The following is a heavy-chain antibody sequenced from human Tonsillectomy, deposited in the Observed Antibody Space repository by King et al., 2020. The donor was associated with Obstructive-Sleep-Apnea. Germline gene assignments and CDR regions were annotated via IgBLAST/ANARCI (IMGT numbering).Heavy chain of an antibody. CDR2: INPGDSDT. J-gene: IGHJ2*01. CDR1: GYSLTTYW. Sequence: QLVQSGAEVKKPGESLKISCKVSGYSLTTYWIGWVRQMPGKGLEWMGIINPGDSDTRYSPSFQGQVTISADKSISTAYLQWSSLKASDNAIYYCARRKWAWFFDIWGRGTLVTVSS. D-gene: IGHD2-8*01. CDR3: ARRKWAWFFDI. V-gene: IGHV5-51*01.